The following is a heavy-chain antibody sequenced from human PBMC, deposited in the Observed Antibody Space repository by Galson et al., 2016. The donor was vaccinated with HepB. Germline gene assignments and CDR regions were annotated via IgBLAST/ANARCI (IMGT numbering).Heavy chain of an antibody. CDR1: GGSISSSNW. Sequence: VSGGSISSSNWWNWVRQPPGKGLEWIGEIYHSGTTNYNPSLKSRVTISVDKSKNQFSLNLSPVTAADTAVYFCARPTAYYGMDVWGQGTSVTISS. J-gene: IGHJ6*02. D-gene: IGHD4-17*01. CDR2: IYHSGTT. V-gene: IGHV4-4*01. CDR3: ARPTAYYGMDV.